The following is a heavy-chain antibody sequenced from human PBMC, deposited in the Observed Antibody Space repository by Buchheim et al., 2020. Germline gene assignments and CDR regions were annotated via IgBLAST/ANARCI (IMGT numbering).Heavy chain of an antibody. CDR2: INHSGST. V-gene: IGHV4-34*01. CDR1: GGSFSGYY. J-gene: IGHJ4*02. D-gene: IGHD5-12*01. CDR3: ARGGGYSGYRAPRNLDY. Sequence: QVQLQQWGAGLLKPSETLSLTCAVYGGSFSGYYWSWIRQPPGKGLEWIGEINHSGSTNYNPSLKSRVTISVDTSKNQFSLKLSSVTAADTAVYYCARGGGYSGYRAPRNLDYWGQGTL.